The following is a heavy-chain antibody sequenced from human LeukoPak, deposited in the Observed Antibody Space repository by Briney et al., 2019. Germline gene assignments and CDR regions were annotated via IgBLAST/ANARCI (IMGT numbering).Heavy chain of an antibody. CDR2: IKQDGSEK. CDR1: GFTFSSYW. CDR3: ARGTYYVPTGAFDI. J-gene: IGHJ3*02. D-gene: IGHD3-10*02. V-gene: IGHV3-7*01. Sequence: PGGSLRLSCAASGFTFSSYWMSWVRQAPGKGLEWVANIKQDGSEKYYVDSVKGRFTISRDNAKNSLYLQTNSLRAEDTAVYYCARGTYYVPTGAFDIWGQGTMVTVSS.